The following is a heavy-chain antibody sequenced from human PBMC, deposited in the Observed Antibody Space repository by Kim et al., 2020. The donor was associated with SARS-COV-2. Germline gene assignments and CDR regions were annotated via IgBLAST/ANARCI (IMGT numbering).Heavy chain of an antibody. CDR1: GYSFTSYW. CDR3: ARHARGSNFDWLSEYYYYGMDV. J-gene: IGHJ6*02. V-gene: IGHV5-10-1*01. D-gene: IGHD3-9*01. CDR2: IDPSDSYT. Sequence: GESLKISCKGSGYSFTSYWISWVRQMPGKGLEWMGRIDPSDSYTNYSPSFQGHVTISADKSISTAYLQWSSLKASDTAMYYCARHARGSNFDWLSEYYYYGMDVWGQGTTVTVSS.